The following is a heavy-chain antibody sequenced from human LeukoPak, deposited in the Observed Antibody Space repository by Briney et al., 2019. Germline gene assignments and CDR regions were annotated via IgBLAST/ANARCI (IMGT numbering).Heavy chain of an antibody. J-gene: IGHJ6*04. CDR2: ISYDGSNK. CDR1: GFTFSDYG. D-gene: IGHD5-12*01. V-gene: IGHV3-30*19. Sequence: GRALRLSCAACGFTFSDYGIHWVRQAPGKGLEGVAVISYDGSNKYNADSVKGRFTISRDNPKNTLYLQMNGLRAEDTAVYYCARDGNSGYNSDYYYGMDVWGKGTTVTVSS. CDR3: ARDGNSGYNSDYYYGMDV.